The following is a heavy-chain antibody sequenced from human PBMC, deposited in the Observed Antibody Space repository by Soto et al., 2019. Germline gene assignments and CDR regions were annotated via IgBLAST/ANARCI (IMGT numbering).Heavy chain of an antibody. CDR3: AKALDGIDDYFYAMGV. V-gene: IGHV3-23*01. D-gene: IGHD1-1*01. Sequence: HPGGSLRLSCAGSGFIFGHYAMTWVRQAPGKGLERISAISGRGDSTYYADAVKGRFTISRDNSKNTLYLQMNSLRFDDTAVYYCAKALDGIDDYFYAMGVWGQGTTVTVSS. CDR2: ISGRGDST. CDR1: GFIFGHYA. J-gene: IGHJ6*02.